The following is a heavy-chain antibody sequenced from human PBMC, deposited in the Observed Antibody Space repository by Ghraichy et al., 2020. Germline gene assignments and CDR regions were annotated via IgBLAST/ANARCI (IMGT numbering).Heavy chain of an antibody. CDR3: ARDMDSSGYYRPAFDI. V-gene: IGHV3-11*01. J-gene: IGHJ3*02. CDR2: ISSSGSTI. CDR1: GFTFSDYY. D-gene: IGHD3-22*01. Sequence: GGSLRLSCAASGFTFSDYYMSWIHQAPGKGLEWVSYISSSGSTIYYADSVKGRFTISRDNAKNSLYLQMNSLRAEDTAVYYCARDMDSSGYYRPAFDIWGQGTMVTVSS.